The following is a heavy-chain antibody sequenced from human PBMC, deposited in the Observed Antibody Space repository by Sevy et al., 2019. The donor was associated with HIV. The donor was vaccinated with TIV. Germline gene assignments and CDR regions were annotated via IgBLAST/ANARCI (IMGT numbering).Heavy chain of an antibody. CDR3: ARNGDYDY. CDR1: GFTFSDYS. D-gene: IGHD4-17*01. V-gene: IGHV3-48*02. CDR2: ISSSSSPI. Sequence: GESLKISCAASGFTFSDYSMNWVRQAPGKGLEWVSYISSSSSPIYYADSVKGRFTISRDNAKNSLYLQMNSLGDEDTAVYYCARNGDYDYWGQGTLVTVSS. J-gene: IGHJ4*02.